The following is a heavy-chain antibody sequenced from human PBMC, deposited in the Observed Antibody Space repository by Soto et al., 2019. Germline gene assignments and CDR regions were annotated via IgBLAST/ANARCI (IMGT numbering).Heavy chain of an antibody. V-gene: IGHV3-30*18. J-gene: IGHJ6*02. Sequence: GGSQRLSCTASGFTFRSYGRHWVRQAPGKGLEWVAVISYDGSNKYYADSVKGRFTISRDNSKNTLYLQMNSLRAEDTAVYYCAKFYGVSSSIAARPSVDYYYYYGMDVWGQGTTVTVSS. D-gene: IGHD6-6*01. CDR2: ISYDGSNK. CDR1: GFTFRSYG. CDR3: AKFYGVSSSIAARPSVDYYYYYGMDV.